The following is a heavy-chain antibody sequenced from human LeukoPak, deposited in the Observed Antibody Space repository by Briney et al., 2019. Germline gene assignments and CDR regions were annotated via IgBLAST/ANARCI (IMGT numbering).Heavy chain of an antibody. CDR3: ARDLGYCSGGSCTFRFDP. CDR1: GYTFSSYG. J-gene: IGHJ5*02. Sequence: VSVKVSCKASGYTFSSYGISWVRQAPGQGLEWMGWISTYNGNTNYGNTNYAQKLQGRVTLTTDTSTSTVYMELRSLRSDDTAVYYCARDLGYCSGGSCTFRFDPWGQGTLVTVSS. V-gene: IGHV1-18*04. D-gene: IGHD2-15*01. CDR2: ISTYNGNTNYGNT.